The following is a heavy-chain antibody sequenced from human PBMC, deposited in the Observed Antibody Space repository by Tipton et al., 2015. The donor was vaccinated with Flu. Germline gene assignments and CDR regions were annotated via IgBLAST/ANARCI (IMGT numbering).Heavy chain of an antibody. V-gene: IGHV5-51*01. J-gene: IGHJ6*02. CDR3: ARQAIPMYSDYRDYFYSAMDV. D-gene: IGHD5-12*01. CDR2: IFPEHSDI. CDR1: GYTFSNHW. Sequence: QLVQSGAEVKKPGESLKISCKGSGYTFSNHWIVWVRQMPGKGLEWMGTIFPEHSDIRYGPSFQGQVTISADESIDTAFLQWNTLKASDTAIYYCARQAIPMYSDYRDYFYSAMDVWGQGTSVTVSS.